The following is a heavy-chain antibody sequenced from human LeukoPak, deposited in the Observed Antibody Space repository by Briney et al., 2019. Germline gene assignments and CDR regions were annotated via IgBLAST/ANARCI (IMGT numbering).Heavy chain of an antibody. D-gene: IGHD6-19*01. Sequence: GGSLRLSCAASGFTFSSYGMHWVRQAPGKGLEWVAFIRYDGSNKYYADSVKGRFTISRDNSKNTLYLQMNSPRAEDTAVYYCAKTAVAGTNYYYMDVWGKGTTVTVSS. CDR2: IRYDGSNK. J-gene: IGHJ6*03. V-gene: IGHV3-30*02. CDR3: AKTAVAGTNYYYMDV. CDR1: GFTFSSYG.